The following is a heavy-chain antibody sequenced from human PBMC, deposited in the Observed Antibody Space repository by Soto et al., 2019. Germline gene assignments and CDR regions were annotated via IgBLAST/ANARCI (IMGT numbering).Heavy chain of an antibody. CDR2: ISYDGSNK. J-gene: IGHJ5*02. CDR3: ANFYYDSSGTTVGFDP. V-gene: IGHV3-30*18. Sequence: QVQLVESAGGVVQPGRSLRLSCAASGFTFSNYAMHWVRQAPGKGLEWVAVISYDGSNKYYADSVKGRFTISRDNSKNTLYLQMNSLRAEDTAVYYCANFYYDSSGTTVGFDPWGQGTLVTVSS. D-gene: IGHD3-22*01. CDR1: GFTFSNYA.